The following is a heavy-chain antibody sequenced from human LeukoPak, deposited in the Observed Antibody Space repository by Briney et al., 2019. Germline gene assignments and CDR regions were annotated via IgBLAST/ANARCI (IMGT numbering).Heavy chain of an antibody. D-gene: IGHD4-17*01. V-gene: IGHV4-59*01. J-gene: IGHJ4*02. CDR3: ARGSIYGDYYFHY. Sequence: SETLSLTCTVSGGSISSYYWSWIRQPPGKGLEWIGYIYYSGSTNYNPSLKSRVTISVDTSKNQFSLKLSSVTAADTAVYYCARGSIYGDYYFHYWGQGTLVTVSS. CDR1: GGSISSYY. CDR2: IYYSGST.